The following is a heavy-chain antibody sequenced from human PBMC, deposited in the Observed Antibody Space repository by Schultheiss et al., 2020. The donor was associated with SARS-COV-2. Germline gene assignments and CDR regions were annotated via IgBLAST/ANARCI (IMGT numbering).Heavy chain of an antibody. D-gene: IGHD3-22*01. CDR3: ARTYYDSSGYYYSPYAFDI. V-gene: IGHV4-34*01. CDR1: GGSISSYY. Sequence: SETLSLTCTVSGGSISSYYWSWIRQPPGKGLEWIGEINHSGSTNYNPSLKSRVTISVDTSKNQFSLKLSSVTAADTAVYYCARTYYDSSGYYYSPYAFDIWGQGTTVTVSS. J-gene: IGHJ3*02. CDR2: INHSGST.